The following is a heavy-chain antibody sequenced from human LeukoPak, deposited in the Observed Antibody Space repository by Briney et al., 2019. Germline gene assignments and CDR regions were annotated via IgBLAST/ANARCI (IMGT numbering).Heavy chain of an antibody. Sequence: SETLSLTCTVSGGSISSHYWNWIRQPPGKGLEWIGYIHYSGSTNYNPSLESRVTISVDTSKNQFSLKLTSVTAADTAVYYWAEERYSNSWFIDYWGQGTLVTVSS. CDR3: AEERYSNSWFIDY. CDR2: IHYSGST. J-gene: IGHJ4*02. D-gene: IGHD6-13*01. CDR1: GGSISSHY. V-gene: IGHV4-59*11.